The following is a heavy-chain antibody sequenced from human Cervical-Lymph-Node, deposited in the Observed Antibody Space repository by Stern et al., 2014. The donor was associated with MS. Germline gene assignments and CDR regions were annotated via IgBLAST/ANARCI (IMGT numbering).Heavy chain of an antibody. V-gene: IGHV1-8*01. J-gene: IGHJ4*02. CDR2: MNPKSGST. Sequence: VQLVESGAEVKKPGASVKVSCKASGYPFISYDVNWVRQATGQGLEWMGRMNPKSGSTGYAQKFQGRVTLTTNTSISTVYMEMSSLRSEDTAVYYCARTNIGDGDFDYWGQGTLVTVSS. CDR1: GYPFISYD. D-gene: IGHD2-21*02. CDR3: ARTNIGDGDFDY.